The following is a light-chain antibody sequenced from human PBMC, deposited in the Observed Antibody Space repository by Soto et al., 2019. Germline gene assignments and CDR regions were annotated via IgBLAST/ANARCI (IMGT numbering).Light chain of an antibody. V-gene: IGLV2-14*01. CDR3: AAYTSSPTLV. Sequence: QSVLTQPASVSGSPGQSITFSCTGTSSDVGGHNYVSWYQQHPGKAPKLMIYEVSKRPSGVSNRLSGSKSGNTASLTISGLQAEDEADYYCAAYTSSPTLVVGTGTKVTVL. J-gene: IGLJ1*01. CDR2: EVS. CDR1: SSDVGGHNY.